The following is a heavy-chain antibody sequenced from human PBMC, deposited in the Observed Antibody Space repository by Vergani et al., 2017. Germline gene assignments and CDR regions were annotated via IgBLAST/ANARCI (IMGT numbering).Heavy chain of an antibody. CDR1: GGTFSSYA. D-gene: IGHD4-11*01. V-gene: IGHV1-69*01. CDR3: ARVEALQYKGYYYYYYMDV. CDR2: IIPIFGTA. Sequence: QVQLVQSGAEVKKPGSSVKVSCQASGGTFSSYAISWVRQAPGQGLEWMGGIIPIFGTANYAQKFQGRVTITADESTSTAYMELSSLRSEDTAVYYCARVEALQYKGYYYYYYMDVWGKGTTVTVSS. J-gene: IGHJ6*03.